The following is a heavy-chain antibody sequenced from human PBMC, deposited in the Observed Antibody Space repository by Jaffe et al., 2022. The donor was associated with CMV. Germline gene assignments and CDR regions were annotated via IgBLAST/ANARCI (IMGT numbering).Heavy chain of an antibody. CDR3: ARVAVTSMGVSLYYIDV. CDR1: GFTFSDHY. CDR2: ISTTSSYT. D-gene: IGHD2-21*02. V-gene: IGHV3-11*06. J-gene: IGHJ6*03. Sequence: QVQLVESGGGLVKPGGSLRLSCAASGFTFSDHYMTWIRQAPGKGLELVSYISTTSSYTTYADSVRDRFTISRANTKNSLFLQMNSLSAEDTAVYYCARVAVTSMGVSLYYIDVWGKGTTVTVSS.